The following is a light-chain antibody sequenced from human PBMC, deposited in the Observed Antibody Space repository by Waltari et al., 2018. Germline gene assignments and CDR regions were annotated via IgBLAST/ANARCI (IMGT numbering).Light chain of an antibody. CDR3: CSYAGKYTSV. J-gene: IGLJ2*01. CDR2: DVT. V-gene: IGLV2-11*01. Sequence: QSALTQPRSVSGSPGQSVTLPCTGTRSDIGCYNYVSWYPPPPGKVPKPIIFDVTKRPSGVPDRFSGSKAGNTASLTISGLQAGDEAVYFCCSYAGKYTSVFGAGTKVTVL. CDR1: RSDIGCYNY.